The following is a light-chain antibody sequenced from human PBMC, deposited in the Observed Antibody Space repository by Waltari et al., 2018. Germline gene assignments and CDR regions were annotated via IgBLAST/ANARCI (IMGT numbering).Light chain of an antibody. CDR3: QQYYSTPRGT. Sequence: IQMTQSPSSLSASVGDRVTITCRASQSISSSLNWYQQIPGKAPKLLIYVASNLQSGVPSRFSGSGSGTDFSLTISSLQPEDVAVYYCQQYYSTPRGTFGQGTKLEIK. J-gene: IGKJ2*01. V-gene: IGKV1-39*01. CDR1: QSISSS. CDR2: VAS.